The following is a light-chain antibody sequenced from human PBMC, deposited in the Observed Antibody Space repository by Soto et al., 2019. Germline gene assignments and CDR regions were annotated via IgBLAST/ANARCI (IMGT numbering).Light chain of an antibody. CDR2: SAS. CDR1: ETVDTSS. Sequence: EIVLTQSPGTLSLSPGGTATLSCRASETVDTSSLGWYQQKPGRAPSLLIYSASRRATGIPDRFDASGSATDFTLTISRLEPEDFAVYYCHQYGSSPLTLGGGTKVDIK. V-gene: IGKV3-20*01. J-gene: IGKJ4*01. CDR3: HQYGSSPLT.